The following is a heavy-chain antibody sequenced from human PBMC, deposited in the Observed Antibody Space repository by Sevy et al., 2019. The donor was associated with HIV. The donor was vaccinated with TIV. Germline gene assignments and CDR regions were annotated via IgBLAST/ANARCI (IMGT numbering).Heavy chain of an antibody. CDR1: GFTFSNYA. Sequence: GRSLRLSCTASGFTFSNYAMNWVRQAPGKGLEWVSGISGSGSGSGTYYADSVKGRFTVSRDNSKNTLYLQMNSLRAEDTAVYYCAKDIVILVGDAFDIWGQGTMVTVSS. D-gene: IGHD3-22*01. CDR2: ISGSGSGSGT. J-gene: IGHJ3*02. CDR3: AKDIVILVGDAFDI. V-gene: IGHV3-23*01.